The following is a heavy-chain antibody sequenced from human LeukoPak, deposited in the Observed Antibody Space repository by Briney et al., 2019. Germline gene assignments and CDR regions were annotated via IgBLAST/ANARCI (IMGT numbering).Heavy chain of an antibody. D-gene: IGHD6-13*01. CDR3: ARGQVDSSSCGY. J-gene: IGHJ4*02. Sequence: GESLKISCKASGYTFTGYYMHWVRQAPGQGLEWMGWINPNSGGTNYAQKFQGRVTMTRDTSISTAYMELSRLRSDDTAVYYCARGQVDSSSCGYWGQGTLVTVSS. V-gene: IGHV1-2*02. CDR2: INPNSGGT. CDR1: GYTFTGYY.